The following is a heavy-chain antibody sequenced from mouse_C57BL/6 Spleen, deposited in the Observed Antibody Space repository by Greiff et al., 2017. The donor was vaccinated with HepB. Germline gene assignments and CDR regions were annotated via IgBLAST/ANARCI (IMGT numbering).Heavy chain of an antibody. CDR3: AITVVATDDY. V-gene: IGHV1-82*01. CDR2: IYPGDGDT. J-gene: IGHJ2*01. Sequence: VQLQQSGPELVKPGASVKISFKASGYAFSSSWMNWVKQRPGKGLEWIGRIYPGDGDTNYNGKVKGKATLTADKSSSTAYMQLSSLTSEDSAVYFCAITVVATDDYWGQGTTLTVSS. CDR1: GYAFSSSW. D-gene: IGHD1-1*01.